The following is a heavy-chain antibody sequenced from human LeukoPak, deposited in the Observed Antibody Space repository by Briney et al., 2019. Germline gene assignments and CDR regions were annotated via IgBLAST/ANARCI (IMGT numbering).Heavy chain of an antibody. J-gene: IGHJ4*02. Sequence: ASVKVSCKASGYTFTSYAMNWVRQAPGQGLEWMGWINTNTGNPTYAQGFTGRFVFSLDTSVSTAYLQISSLKAEDTAVYYCARIASGVLLWFGELDTVDYWGQGTLVTVPS. D-gene: IGHD3-10*01. CDR1: GYTFTSYA. CDR3: ARIASGVLLWFGELDTVDY. V-gene: IGHV7-4-1*02. CDR2: INTNTGNP.